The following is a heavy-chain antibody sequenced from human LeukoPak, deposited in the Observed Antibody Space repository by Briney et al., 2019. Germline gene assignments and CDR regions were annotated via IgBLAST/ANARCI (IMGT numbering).Heavy chain of an antibody. J-gene: IGHJ4*02. Sequence: GGSLRLSCAASRFTFSNAWMSWVRQAPGKGLEWVGHIQSQTDGGATQYAAPVKGRFTISRDDSKSTLYLQMNSLKTEDTAVYYCIGSFLGYWGQGTLVTVSS. CDR2: IQSQTDGGAT. CDR1: RFTFSNAW. CDR3: IGSFLGY. V-gene: IGHV3-15*01. D-gene: IGHD1-26*01.